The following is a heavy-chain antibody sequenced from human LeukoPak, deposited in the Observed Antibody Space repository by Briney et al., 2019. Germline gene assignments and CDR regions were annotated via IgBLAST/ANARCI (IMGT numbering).Heavy chain of an antibody. CDR1: GYTFTSYG. CDR3: ARDPHSGVFDY. J-gene: IGHJ4*02. Sequence: VSVKVSCKASGYTFTSYGISWARQAPGQGLEWMGWISAYNGNTNYAQKLQGRVTMTTDTSTSTAYMELRSLRSDDTAVYYCARDPHSGVFDYWGQGTLVTVSS. V-gene: IGHV1-18*01. CDR2: ISAYNGNT. D-gene: IGHD4-17*01.